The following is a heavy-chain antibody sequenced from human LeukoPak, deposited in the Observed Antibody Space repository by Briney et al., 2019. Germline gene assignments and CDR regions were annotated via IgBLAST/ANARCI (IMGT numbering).Heavy chain of an antibody. CDR3: ARREGSSWDPYYFDY. J-gene: IGHJ4*02. D-gene: IGHD6-13*01. V-gene: IGHV5-51*01. CDR1: GYIFNSYW. CDR2: IYPGDSET. Sequence: GESLKISCKGSGYIFNSYWIGWVRQMPGNGLEWMGIIYPGDSETRYSPSFQGQVTISADKSINTVYLQWSRLKASDTAMYYCARREGSSWDPYYFDYWGQGTLVTVSS.